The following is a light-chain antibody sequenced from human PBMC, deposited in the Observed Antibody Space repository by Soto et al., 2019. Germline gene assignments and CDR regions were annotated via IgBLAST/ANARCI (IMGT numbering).Light chain of an antibody. Sequence: DIQLTQSPSTLSASVGDRFTITCRASQSINGWLAWYQQKPGQAPNLLIYKASTLESGVPSRFSGSGSGTEFTLTVSSLQPDDFATYYCHQYHNFPRTFGQGTTVDIK. V-gene: IGKV1-5*03. J-gene: IGKJ1*01. CDR2: KAS. CDR3: HQYHNFPRT. CDR1: QSINGW.